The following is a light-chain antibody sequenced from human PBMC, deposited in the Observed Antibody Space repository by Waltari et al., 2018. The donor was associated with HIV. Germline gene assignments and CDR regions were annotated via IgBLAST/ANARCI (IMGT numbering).Light chain of an antibody. J-gene: IGKJ4*01. CDR3: MQTTQLPLT. Sequence: DIVLTQTPLSSPVTLGQPASISCRPSQSLVRSDGDSYLSWLHQRPGQPPRVLIYKTSNRFSGVPDRFSGSGAGTDFTLTISRVEAEDVGIYYCMQTTQLPLTFGGGTKVEIK. V-gene: IGKV2-24*01. CDR1: QSLVRSDGDSY. CDR2: KTS.